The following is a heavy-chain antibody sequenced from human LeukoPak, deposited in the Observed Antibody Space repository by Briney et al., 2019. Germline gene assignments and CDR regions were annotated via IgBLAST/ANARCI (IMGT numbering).Heavy chain of an antibody. CDR1: GYSFTSYW. D-gene: IGHD4-11*01. CDR3: ASSTVTTDYYYYMDV. V-gene: IGHV5-51*01. CDR2: IYPGDSDT. Sequence: KPGESLKISCNGSGYSFTSYWIGWVRQMPGKGLEWMGIIYPGDSDTRYSPSFQGQVTISADKSISTAYLRWSSLKASDTAMYYCASSTVTTDYYYYMDVWGKGTTVTVSS. J-gene: IGHJ6*03.